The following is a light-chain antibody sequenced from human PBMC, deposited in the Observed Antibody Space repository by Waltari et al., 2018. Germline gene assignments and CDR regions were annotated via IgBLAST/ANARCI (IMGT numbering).Light chain of an antibody. V-gene: IGLV2-14*01. J-gene: IGLJ3*02. CDR1: SSDVGGYNF. CDR3: CSYTTTTTVV. Sequence: QSALTQPASVSGSPGQSITISCTGTSSDVGGYNFVSWYQQHPGKAPKLMIYEVTNRPSGVSNRFSGSKSGNTASLTISGLLAEDEADYYCCSYTTTTTVVFSGGTKLTVL. CDR2: EVT.